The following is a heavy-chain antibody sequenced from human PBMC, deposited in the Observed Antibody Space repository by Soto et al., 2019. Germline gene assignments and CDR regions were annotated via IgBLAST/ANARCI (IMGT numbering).Heavy chain of an antibody. CDR3: ASLYGDYIDY. Sequence: SETLSLTCTVSGGSISSYYWSWIRQPPGKGLEWIGYIYYSGSTYYNPSLKSRVTISVDTSKNQFSLKLSSVTAADTAVYYCASLYGDYIDYWGQGTLVTVS. V-gene: IGHV4-59*08. D-gene: IGHD4-17*01. CDR2: IYYSGST. CDR1: GGSISSYY. J-gene: IGHJ4*02.